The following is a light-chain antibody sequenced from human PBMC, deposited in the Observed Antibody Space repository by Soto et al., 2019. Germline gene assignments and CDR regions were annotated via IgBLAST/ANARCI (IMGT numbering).Light chain of an antibody. CDR1: QRLSSN. J-gene: IGKJ1*01. CDR3: QQYNNSLWT. CDR2: GVS. Sequence: EIVMTQSPATLSVSPGERATLSCRASQRLSSNLAWYQQKPGQAPRLLIYGVSTRATGVPARFSGSGSGTEFTLTISSLQSEDSAVYYCQQYNNSLWTFGQGTKVDIK. V-gene: IGKV3-15*01.